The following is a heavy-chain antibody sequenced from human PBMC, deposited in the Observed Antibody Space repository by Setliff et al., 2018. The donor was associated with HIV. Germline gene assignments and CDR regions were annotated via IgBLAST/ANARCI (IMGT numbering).Heavy chain of an antibody. CDR3: AKSRAVAGPLWGLDP. V-gene: IGHV3-23*01. J-gene: IGHJ5*02. D-gene: IGHD6-19*01. CDR1: GFTFSSYA. CDR2: INGSGAGT. Sequence: GGSLRLSCAASGFTFSSYAMSWVRQAPGKGLEWVSLINGSGAGTNYADSVKGRFTISRDNSKNTLFLQMNSLRAEGTAFYYCAKSRAVAGPLWGLDPWGQGTLVTVSS.